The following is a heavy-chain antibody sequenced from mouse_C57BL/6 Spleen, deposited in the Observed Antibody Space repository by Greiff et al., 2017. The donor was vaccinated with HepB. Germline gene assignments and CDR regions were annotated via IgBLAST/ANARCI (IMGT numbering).Heavy chain of an antibody. CDR2: IDPETGGT. Sequence: QVHVKQSGAELVRPGASVTLSCKASGYTFTDYEMHWVKQTPVHGLEWIGAIDPETGGTAYNQKFKGKAILTADKSSSTAYMELRSLTSEDSAVYYCTRPSPGYSKGDFDYWGQGTTLTVSS. V-gene: IGHV1-15*01. CDR3: TRPSPGYSKGDFDY. J-gene: IGHJ2*01. D-gene: IGHD2-5*01. CDR1: GYTFTDYE.